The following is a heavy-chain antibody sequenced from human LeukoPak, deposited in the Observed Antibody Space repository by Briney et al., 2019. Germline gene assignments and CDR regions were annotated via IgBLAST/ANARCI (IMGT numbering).Heavy chain of an antibody. J-gene: IGHJ4*02. V-gene: IGHV4-59*07. CDR3: AATIKRDYGDTNLDY. D-gene: IGHD4/OR15-4a*01. Sequence: TDSLSLTCTVPGDSISSYFWSWIRQPPGKGLEWIGYMHNGVHPNYNPSLKSRVTISGDTSKNQFSLKLTSVTAADTAIYYCAATIKRDYGDTNLDYWGQGTLVTVSS. CDR2: MHNGVHP. CDR1: GDSISSYF.